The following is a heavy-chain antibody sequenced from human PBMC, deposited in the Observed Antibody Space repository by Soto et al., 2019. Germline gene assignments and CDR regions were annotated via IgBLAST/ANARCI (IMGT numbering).Heavy chain of an antibody. CDR2: IIPIFGTA. J-gene: IGHJ3*02. D-gene: IGHD3-22*01. Sequence: QVQLVQSGAEVKKPGSSVKVSCKASGGTFSSYAISWVRQAPGQGLEWMGGIIPIFGTANYAQKFQGRVTITADESTSTAYMELSSVRAEDTAVHYCARGMYYYDSSGYLPDAFDIWGQGTMVTVSS. V-gene: IGHV1-69*01. CDR1: GGTFSSYA. CDR3: ARGMYYYDSSGYLPDAFDI.